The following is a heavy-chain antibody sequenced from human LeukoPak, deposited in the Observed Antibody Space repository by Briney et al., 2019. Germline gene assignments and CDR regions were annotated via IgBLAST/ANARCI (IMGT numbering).Heavy chain of an antibody. D-gene: IGHD1-1*01. CDR3: AKGRRRNAHSANYFDY. CDR2: ISGSGGST. Sequence: GGSLRLSCAASGFTFSSYAMSWVRQAPGKGLEWVSAISGSGGSTYYADSVKGRFTISRDNSKNTLYLQMNSLRAEDTAVYYCAKGRRRNAHSANYFDYWGQGTLVTVYS. J-gene: IGHJ4*02. V-gene: IGHV3-23*01. CDR1: GFTFSSYA.